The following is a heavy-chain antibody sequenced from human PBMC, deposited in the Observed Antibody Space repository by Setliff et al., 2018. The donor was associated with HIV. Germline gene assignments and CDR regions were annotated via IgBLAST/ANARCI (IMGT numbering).Heavy chain of an antibody. CDR2: IYYSGST. CDR3: ARDRMSSGYTAAFEI. J-gene: IGHJ3*02. D-gene: IGHD3-22*01. CDR1: GDSIRSYY. V-gene: IGHV4-59*12. Sequence: SETLSLTCTVSGDSIRSYYWSWIRQPPGKGLEWIGYIYYSGSTNYNPSLKSRVIMSIDTSKNQVSLSLTSVTAADTAVYYCARDRMSSGYTAAFEIWGQGTVVTVSS.